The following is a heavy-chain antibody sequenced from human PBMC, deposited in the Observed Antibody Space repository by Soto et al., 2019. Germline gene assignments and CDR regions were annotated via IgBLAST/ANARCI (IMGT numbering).Heavy chain of an antibody. D-gene: IGHD2-2*01. J-gene: IGHJ6*02. CDR1: GGTFSSYA. CDR3: ARGDIVVVPAAPRGYYYYGMDV. V-gene: IGHV1-69*13. CDR2: IIPIFGTA. Sequence: SVKVSCKASGGTFSSYAISWVRQAPGQGLEWMGGIIPIFGTANYAQKFQGRVTITADESTSTAYMELSSLRSEDAAVYYCARGDIVVVPAAPRGYYYYGMDVWGQGTTVTVSS.